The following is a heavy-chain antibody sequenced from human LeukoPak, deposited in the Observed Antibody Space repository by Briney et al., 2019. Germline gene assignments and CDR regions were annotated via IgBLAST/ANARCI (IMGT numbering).Heavy chain of an antibody. Sequence: SVKVSCTASGGTFSSYAISWVRQAPGQGLEWMGGIIPIFGTANYAQKFQGRVTITADESTSTAYMELSSLRSEDTAVYYCAKGTGTTYNFDYWGQGTLVTVSS. J-gene: IGHJ4*02. CDR2: IIPIFGTA. D-gene: IGHD1-1*01. V-gene: IGHV1-69*13. CDR3: AKGTGTTYNFDY. CDR1: GGTFSSYA.